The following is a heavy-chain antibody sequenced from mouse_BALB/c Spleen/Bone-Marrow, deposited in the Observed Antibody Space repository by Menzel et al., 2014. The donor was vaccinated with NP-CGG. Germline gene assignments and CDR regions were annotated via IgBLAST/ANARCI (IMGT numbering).Heavy chain of an antibody. V-gene: IGHV2-9*02. J-gene: IGHJ4*01. D-gene: IGHD1-1*01. CDR1: GFSLTSYG. Sequence: QVQLQQSGPGLVAPSQSLSIPCTVSGFSLTSYGVHWVRQPPGKGLEWLGVIWAGGRTNYNSAPMSRLSISKDNSKSQVFLKMNSLQTDDTAMYYCARADYYGSSSYYYAMDYWGQGTSVTVSS. CDR3: ARADYYGSSSYYYAMDY. CDR2: IWAGGRT.